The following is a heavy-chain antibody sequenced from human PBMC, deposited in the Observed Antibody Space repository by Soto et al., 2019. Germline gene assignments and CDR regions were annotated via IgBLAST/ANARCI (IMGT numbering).Heavy chain of an antibody. D-gene: IGHD2-2*01. J-gene: IGHJ4*02. Sequence: DVRLLESGGGLVQPGGSLRLSCAASGFTFSSYSMSWVRQAPGKGLEWVSTIGTSASTYYGDSVRGPFTISRDNSRNTLYLQMNSLRDEDTAVYYCADLSRYCTSSNCDWGQGTLVTVSS. CDR2: IGTSAST. CDR1: GFTFSSYS. CDR3: ADLSRYCTSSNCD. V-gene: IGHV3-23*01.